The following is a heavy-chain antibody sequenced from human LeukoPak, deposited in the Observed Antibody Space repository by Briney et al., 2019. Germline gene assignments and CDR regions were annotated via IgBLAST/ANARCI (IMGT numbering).Heavy chain of an antibody. CDR1: GFTFSSYA. Sequence: LRLSCAASGFTFSSYAMSWVRQAPGKGLEWVSAISGSGGSTYYADSVKGRFTISRDNSKNTLYLQMNSLRAEDTAVYYCAKLPCSGGSCYVDYWGQGTLVTVSS. CDR2: ISGSGGST. CDR3: AKLPCSGGSCYVDY. J-gene: IGHJ4*02. D-gene: IGHD2-15*01. V-gene: IGHV3-23*01.